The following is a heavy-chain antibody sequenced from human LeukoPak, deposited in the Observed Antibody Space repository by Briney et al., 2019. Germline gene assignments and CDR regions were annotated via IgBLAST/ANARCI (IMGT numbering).Heavy chain of an antibody. Sequence: ASVKVSCKTSGYTFTGYFIHWWRQAPGQDLDWMGWINPNSGGTNYAQKFQGRVTMTRDTSISTAYMELTRLRSDDTAMYYCSREGDYGDYGRLWYFDLWGRGTMVTVSS. V-gene: IGHV1-2*02. CDR2: INPNSGGT. CDR1: GYTFTGYF. CDR3: SREGDYGDYGRLWYFDL. D-gene: IGHD4-17*01. J-gene: IGHJ2*01.